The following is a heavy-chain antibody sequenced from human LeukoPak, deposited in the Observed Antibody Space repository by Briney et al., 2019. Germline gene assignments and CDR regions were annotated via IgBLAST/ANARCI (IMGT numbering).Heavy chain of an antibody. CDR3: ARALYWSGYYDS. CDR2: IYYSGTT. CDR1: GGSISSGGYY. Sequence: SETLSLTCTVSGGSISSGGYYWSWIRQHPGKGLEWIGYIYYSGTTHYNPSLKSRVTISVDRSKNQFSLNLNSVTAADTAMYYCARALYWSGYYDSWGQGTLVTVSS. D-gene: IGHD3-3*01. V-gene: IGHV4-61*08. J-gene: IGHJ4*02.